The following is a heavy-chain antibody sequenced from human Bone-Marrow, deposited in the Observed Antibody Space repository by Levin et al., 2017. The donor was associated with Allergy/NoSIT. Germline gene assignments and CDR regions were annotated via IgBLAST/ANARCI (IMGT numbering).Heavy chain of an antibody. V-gene: IGHV3-9*01. CDR3: VRGGRSWGAVNWFDP. CDR1: GFKFDDYA. D-gene: IGHD1-26*01. J-gene: IGHJ5*02. Sequence: PGGSLRLSCIASGFKFDDYAIHWVRLGPGKGLEWVSGISWNGGNVGYVDSVKGRFTLSRDNTKNSVYLEINSLKNEDTAMYYCVRGGRSWGAVNWFDPWGQGTQVIVSS. CDR2: ISWNGGNV.